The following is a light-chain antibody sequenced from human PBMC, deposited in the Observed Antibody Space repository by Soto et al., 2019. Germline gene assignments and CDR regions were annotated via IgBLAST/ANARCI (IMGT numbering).Light chain of an antibody. V-gene: IGLV2-8*01. J-gene: IGLJ1*01. CDR3: NSYAGTYSFFYV. Sequence: QSVLTQPPSASGSSGQSVTISCTGTSSDVGAYNYVSWYQQPPGKAPKLIIYEVSKRPSGVSDRFSGSKSGNTASLTVSGLQAEDEADYYCNSYAGTYSFFYVFGTGTKVTVL. CDR1: SSDVGAYNY. CDR2: EVS.